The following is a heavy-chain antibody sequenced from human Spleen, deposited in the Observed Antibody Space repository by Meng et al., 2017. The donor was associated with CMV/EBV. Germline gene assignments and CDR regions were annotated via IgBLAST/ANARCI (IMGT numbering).Heavy chain of an antibody. CDR3: ARAGYCSTASCYMDLYYYGMDV. Sequence: ASVKVSCKASGYTFTNYDINWVRQATGQGLEWLGWMNPDSGNTDSAHKFQGRVTMTTDTSTVTAYMELRSLRSDDTAMYYCARAGYCSTASCYMDLYYYGMDVWGQGTTVTVSS. V-gene: IGHV1-8*01. CDR2: MNPDSGNT. J-gene: IGHJ6*02. CDR1: GYTFTNYD. D-gene: IGHD2-2*02.